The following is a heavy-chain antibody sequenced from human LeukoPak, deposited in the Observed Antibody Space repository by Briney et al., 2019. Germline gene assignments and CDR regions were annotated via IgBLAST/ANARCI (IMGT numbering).Heavy chain of an antibody. D-gene: IGHD6-19*01. V-gene: IGHV3-33*01. Sequence: GGSLRLSCAASGFTFSSYGMHWVRQAPGKGLEWVAVIWYDGSNKYYADSVKGRFTVSRDNSKNTLYLQMNSLRAEDTAEYYCARDILYSSGWYYFDYWGQGTLVTVSS. CDR2: IWYDGSNK. J-gene: IGHJ4*02. CDR3: ARDILYSSGWYYFDY. CDR1: GFTFSSYG.